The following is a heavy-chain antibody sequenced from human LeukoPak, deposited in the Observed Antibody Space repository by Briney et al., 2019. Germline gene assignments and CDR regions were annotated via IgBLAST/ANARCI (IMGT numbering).Heavy chain of an antibody. CDR1: SGFISNYY. Sequence: SETLSLTCSVSSGFISNYYWSWIRQPAGKGLEWIGRISTSGNTNYSPSLKSRVTMSVDTSNNQFFLNLKSVTAADTAVYYCARGSRYYDFWSGYLDYWGQGALVTVSS. D-gene: IGHD3-3*01. CDR3: ARGSRYYDFWSGYLDY. CDR2: ISTSGNT. V-gene: IGHV4-4*07. J-gene: IGHJ4*02.